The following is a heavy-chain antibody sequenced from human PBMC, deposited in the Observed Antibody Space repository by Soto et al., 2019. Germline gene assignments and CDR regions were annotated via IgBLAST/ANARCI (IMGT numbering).Heavy chain of an antibody. CDR3: ARVGGPAYSSSGQIDY. Sequence: ASVKVSCKASGYTFTSYGISWVRQAPGQGLEWMGWISAYNGNTNYAQKLQGRVTMTTDTSTSTAYMELRSLRSDDTAVYYCARVGGPAYSSSGQIDYWGQGTLVTVSS. CDR1: GYTFTSYG. D-gene: IGHD6-13*01. V-gene: IGHV1-18*01. J-gene: IGHJ4*02. CDR2: ISAYNGNT.